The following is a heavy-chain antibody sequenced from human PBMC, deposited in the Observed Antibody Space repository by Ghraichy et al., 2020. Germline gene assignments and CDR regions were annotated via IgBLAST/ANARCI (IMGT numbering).Heavy chain of an antibody. D-gene: IGHD1-26*01. V-gene: IGHV3-23*01. CDR3: AKRSPTSTYFDY. CDR1: RFTFSSYA. CDR2: ISGSGGTT. Sequence: GALRLSCAASRFTFSSYAMSWVRQAPGKGLEWVAAISGSGGTTYYADSVKGRFTVSRDNSKNTLYLQMNSLRAEDTAVYYCAKRSPTSTYFDYWGQGTLVTVSS. J-gene: IGHJ4*02.